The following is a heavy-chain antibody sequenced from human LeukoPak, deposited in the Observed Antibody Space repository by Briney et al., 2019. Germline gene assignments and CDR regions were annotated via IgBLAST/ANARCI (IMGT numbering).Heavy chain of an antibody. J-gene: IGHJ6*04. CDR3: ASPISGYALYYGMDV. CDR1: GFTFSSYW. Sequence: GGSLRLPCAASGFTFSSYWMSWVRQAPGKGLEWVANIKQDGSEKYYVDSVKGRFTISRDNAKNSLYLQMNSLRAEDTAVYYCASPISGYALYYGMDVWGKGTTVTVSS. CDR2: IKQDGSEK. D-gene: IGHD5-12*01. V-gene: IGHV3-7*01.